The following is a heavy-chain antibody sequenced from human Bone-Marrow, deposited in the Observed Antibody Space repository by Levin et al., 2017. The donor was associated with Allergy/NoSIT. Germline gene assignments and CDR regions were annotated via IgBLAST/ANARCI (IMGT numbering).Heavy chain of an antibody. CDR3: ARGGAGWELPHLRDADYYYYGMDV. Sequence: SQTLSLTCTVSGGSIRSYYWSWIRQPPGKGLEWIGYIYYSGSTNYNPSLKSRVTISVDTSKNQFSLKLSSVTAADTAVYYCARGGAGWELPHLRDADYYYYGMDVWGQGTTVTVSS. J-gene: IGHJ6*02. V-gene: IGHV4-59*01. D-gene: IGHD1-26*01. CDR2: IYYSGST. CDR1: GGSIRSYY.